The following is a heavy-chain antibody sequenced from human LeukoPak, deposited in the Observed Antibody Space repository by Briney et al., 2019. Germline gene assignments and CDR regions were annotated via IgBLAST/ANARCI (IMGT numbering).Heavy chain of an antibody. D-gene: IGHD3-22*01. V-gene: IGHV3-30-3*01. CDR1: GFTFSSYA. CDR3: ASSLRYYDSSGYYYTGAFDI. Sequence: GGSPRLSCAASGFTFSSYAMSWVRQAPGKGLEWVAVISYDGSNKYYADSVKGRFTISRDNSKNTLYLQMNSLRAEDTAVYYCASSLRYYDSSGYYYTGAFDIWGQGTMVTVSS. CDR2: ISYDGSNK. J-gene: IGHJ3*02.